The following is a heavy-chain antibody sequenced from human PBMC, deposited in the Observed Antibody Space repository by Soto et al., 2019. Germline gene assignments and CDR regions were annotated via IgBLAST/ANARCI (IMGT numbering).Heavy chain of an antibody. CDR3: ARPPGYISDWYYFDL. CDR2: ISPKSGGT. J-gene: IGHJ4*02. D-gene: IGHD3-9*01. V-gene: IGHV1-2*02. CDR1: GYSFIDYY. Sequence: ASVKVSCKASGYSFIDYYMHWVRQAPGQGFEWLGRISPKSGGTNYAQKFEGRVTMTWDTPLNTAYMELSSLISEDTAVYYCARPPGYISDWYYFDLWGQGTLVTVSS.